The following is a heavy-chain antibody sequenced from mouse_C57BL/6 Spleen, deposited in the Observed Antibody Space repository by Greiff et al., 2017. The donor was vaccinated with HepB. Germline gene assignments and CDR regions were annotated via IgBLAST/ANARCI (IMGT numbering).Heavy chain of an antibody. D-gene: IGHD1-3*01. J-gene: IGHJ3*01. CDR3: TRGIKAFAY. Sequence: VQLQQSGAELVRPGASVTLSCKASGYTFTDYDMHWVKQTPVDGLEWIGAIDPETGGTAYNQKFKGKAILTADKSSSTAYMELRSLTSEDSAVYYGTRGIKAFAYWGQGTLVTVSA. V-gene: IGHV1-15*01. CDR2: IDPETGGT. CDR1: GYTFTDYD.